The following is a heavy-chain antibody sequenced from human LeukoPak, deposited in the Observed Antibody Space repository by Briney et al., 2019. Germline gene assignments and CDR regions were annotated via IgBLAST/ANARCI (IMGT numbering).Heavy chain of an antibody. Sequence: GGSLRLSCAASGFTFSSYWMSWVRQAPGKGLEWVSSISSGSSYIYYADSVKGRFTISRDNAKNSLYLQMNSLRAEDTAVYYCARDRAHAFDIWGQGTMVTVSS. CDR2: ISSGSSYI. V-gene: IGHV3-21*01. CDR3: ARDRAHAFDI. CDR1: GFTFSSYW. J-gene: IGHJ3*02. D-gene: IGHD3-10*01.